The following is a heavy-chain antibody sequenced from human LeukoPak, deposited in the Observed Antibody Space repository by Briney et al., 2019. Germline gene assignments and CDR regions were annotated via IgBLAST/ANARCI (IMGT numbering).Heavy chain of an antibody. CDR1: GLTLSNAY. J-gene: IGHJ4*02. V-gene: IGHV3-15*01. CDR2: IKSETDGGTA. D-gene: IGHD6-13*01. CDR3: TPGHYSSL. Sequence: GGTLRLSCATSGLTLSNAYMRCVRHAPGTGRGRVGLIKSETDGGTADYAAPVKGTFSISRDDSRNTLYLEMNSLKTEATAVYYCTPGHYSSLWGQGTLFTVSS.